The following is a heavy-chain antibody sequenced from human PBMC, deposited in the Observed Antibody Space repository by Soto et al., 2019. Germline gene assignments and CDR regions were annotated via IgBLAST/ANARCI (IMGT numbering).Heavy chain of an antibody. V-gene: IGHV4-59*01. CDR1: GGSISGYY. D-gene: IGHD1-26*01. CDR2: IYYSGST. J-gene: IGHJ4*02. CDR3: ASRYGGNFDN. Sequence: PSETLSLTCTVSGGSISGYYWSWVRQPPGKGLEWIGYIYYSGSTNYNPSLKSRVTISVDRSKNQFSLKLSSVTAADTAVYYCASRYGGNFDNWGQGTLLTVSS.